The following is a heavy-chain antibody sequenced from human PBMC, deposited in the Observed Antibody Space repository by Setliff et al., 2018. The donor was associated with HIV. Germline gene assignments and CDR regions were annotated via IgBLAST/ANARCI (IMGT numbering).Heavy chain of an antibody. D-gene: IGHD5-12*01. J-gene: IGHJ6*03. CDR3: ARVGLGYRGVYYMDV. Sequence: GGSLRLSCTASGFTFGDYAMNWVRQAPGKGLEWVGFIKSIAYGGTTEYYVDSVKGRFTISRDNAKNSLFLQLNSLRAEDTAVYYCARVGLGYRGVYYMDVWGKGTTVTVSS. CDR2: IKSIAYGGTT. V-gene: IGHV3-49*04. CDR1: GFTFGDYA.